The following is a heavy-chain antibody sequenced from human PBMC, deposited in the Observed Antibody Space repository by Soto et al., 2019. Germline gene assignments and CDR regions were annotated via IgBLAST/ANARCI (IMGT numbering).Heavy chain of an antibody. V-gene: IGHV3-7*01. CDR1: GFTFSSYW. Sequence: EVQLVESGGGLVQPGGSLRLSCAASGFTFSSYWMSWVRQAPGKGLEWVANIKQDGSEKYYVDSVKGRFTISRDNAKNSLYLQMNSLRAEDTAVYYCARCGGGFGELRAHYYYYYGMDVWGQGTTVTVSS. J-gene: IGHJ6*02. D-gene: IGHD3-10*01. CDR2: IKQDGSEK. CDR3: ARCGGGFGELRAHYYYYYGMDV.